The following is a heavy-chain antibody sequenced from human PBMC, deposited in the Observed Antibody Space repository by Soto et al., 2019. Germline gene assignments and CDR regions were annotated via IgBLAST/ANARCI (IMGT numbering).Heavy chain of an antibody. J-gene: IGHJ3*02. CDR2: ISSNSVTI. D-gene: IGHD6-19*01. V-gene: IGHV3-48*02. CDR3: AKPADGSGWSFDASAI. CDR1: GFIFSKYS. Sequence: PGGSMRLSCGASGFIFSKYSMNWVRQAPGKGLEWLSYISSNSVTIYYADSVRGRFTIFRDNAKNSLYLQMNSLRDEDTAAYYYAKPADGSGWSFDASAIWGQVTMGIVS.